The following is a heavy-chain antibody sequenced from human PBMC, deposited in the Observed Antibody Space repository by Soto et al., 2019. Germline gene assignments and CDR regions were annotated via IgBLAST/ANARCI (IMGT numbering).Heavy chain of an antibody. D-gene: IGHD6-19*01. Sequence: KSSETLSLTXNVSGGSISRYYWSWIRQPPGKGLEWIGYIHYSGSTKYNPSLKSRVTISVDTSKNQFSLKLTSVTAADTAVYFCARVPAVASTIPSLWFDPWGQGTLVTVSS. CDR3: ARVPAVASTIPSLWFDP. CDR1: GGSISRYY. J-gene: IGHJ5*02. V-gene: IGHV4-59*01. CDR2: IHYSGST.